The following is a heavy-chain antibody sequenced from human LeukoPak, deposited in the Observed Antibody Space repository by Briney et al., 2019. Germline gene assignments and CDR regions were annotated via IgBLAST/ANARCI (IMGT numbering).Heavy chain of an antibody. V-gene: IGHV1-24*01. Sequence: ASVTVSCKVSGYTLTELSMHWVRQAPGKGREGMGGFDPEDGETIYPQKFQGRVTMTEDTSTDTAYMELSSLRSEDTAVYYCATTGGYYDILTGYSHFDYWGQGALVTVSS. CDR3: ATTGGYYDILTGYSHFDY. D-gene: IGHD3-9*01. CDR2: FDPEDGET. CDR1: GYTLTELS. J-gene: IGHJ4*02.